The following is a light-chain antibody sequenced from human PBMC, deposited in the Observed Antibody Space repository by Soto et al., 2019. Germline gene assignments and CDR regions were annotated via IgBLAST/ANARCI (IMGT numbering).Light chain of an antibody. J-gene: IGKJ3*01. CDR2: GAS. V-gene: IGKV3-20*01. Sequence: EIVLTQSPGTLSLSPGERATLSCRASQSVSSSYLAWYQQKPGQAPRLLIYGASSRATGIPDRFSGSASGTDFTLTISRLEPEDFAVYYCQLYGSSFTFGPGTKVDIK. CDR1: QSVSSSY. CDR3: QLYGSSFT.